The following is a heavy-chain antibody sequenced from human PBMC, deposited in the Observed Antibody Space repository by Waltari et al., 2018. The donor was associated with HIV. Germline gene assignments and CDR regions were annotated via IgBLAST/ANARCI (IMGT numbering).Heavy chain of an antibody. J-gene: IGHJ4*01. CDR3: ARGEDISLTHLPPGFRLEF. Sequence: QTLLLQSASQVKTPGASVTPPCKVSGDRFTTYFLYWLRQAPGQGFEWLGRINPDSGDTTYSQTFKTRVTMTRDTSSASTYMELTRLTSADTAIYFCARGEDISLTHLPPGFRLEFWGHGTLVTVSS. CDR2: INPDSGDT. D-gene: IGHD5-12*01. CDR1: GDRFTTYF. V-gene: IGHV1-2*06.